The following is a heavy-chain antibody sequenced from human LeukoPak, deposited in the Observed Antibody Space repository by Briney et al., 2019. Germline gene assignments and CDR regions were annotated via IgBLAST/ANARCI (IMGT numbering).Heavy chain of an antibody. V-gene: IGHV3-30*02. J-gene: IGHJ6*02. CDR1: GFTFSSYG. CDR2: IRYDGSNK. D-gene: IGHD3-10*01. CDR3: AKDATYYYGSGSYGMDV. Sequence: GGSLRLSCAASGFTFSSYGMHWVRQAPGKGLEWVAFIRYDGSNKYYADSVKGRFTISRDNSKNTLYLQMNSLRAEDTAVYYCAKDATYYYGSGSYGMDVWGQGTTVTVSS.